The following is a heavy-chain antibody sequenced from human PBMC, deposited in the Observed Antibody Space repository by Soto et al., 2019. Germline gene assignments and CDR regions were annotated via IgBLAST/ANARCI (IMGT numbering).Heavy chain of an antibody. J-gene: IGHJ5*02. CDR3: AKGGAYCGGDCSEHNWFDP. V-gene: IGHV3-23*01. D-gene: IGHD2-21*02. CDR2: ISGSGGST. CDR1: GFTFNNYA. Sequence: GGSLRLSCAASGFTFNNYAMNWVRQAPGKGLEWVSAISGSGGSTYYADSVKGRFTISRDNSKNTLYLQMNSLRAEDTAVYYCAKGGAYCGGDCSEHNWFDPWGQGILVTVSS.